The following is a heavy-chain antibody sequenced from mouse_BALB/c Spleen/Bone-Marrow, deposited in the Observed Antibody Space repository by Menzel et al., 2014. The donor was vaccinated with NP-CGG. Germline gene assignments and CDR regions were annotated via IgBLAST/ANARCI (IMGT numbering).Heavy chain of an antibody. J-gene: IGHJ3*01. CDR3: ASCGNYEAWFAY. CDR1: GYAFTSYN. CDR2: IDPYNGDT. V-gene: IGHV1S135*01. D-gene: IGHD2-1*01. Sequence: VQLKESGPELVKPGASVKVSCKASGYAFTSYNIYWVKQSHGKSLEWIGYIDPYNGDTNYNQKFKAKATLTVDKSSSTAYMHLNSLTSEDSAVYYCASCGNYEAWFAYWGQGTLVTVSA.